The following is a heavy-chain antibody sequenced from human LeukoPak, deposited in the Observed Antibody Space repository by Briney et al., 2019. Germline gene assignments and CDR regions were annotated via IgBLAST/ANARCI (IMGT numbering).Heavy chain of an antibody. J-gene: IGHJ4*02. CDR1: GFTFSSYA. Sequence: GGSLRLSCAASGFTFSSYAMSWVRQAPGKGLEWVSAISGSGGSTYYADSVKGRFTISRDNSKNTLYLQMNSLRAEDTAVYYCAKDLGDIVVVVAANPLDYWGQGTLVTVSS. D-gene: IGHD2-15*01. V-gene: IGHV3-23*01. CDR3: AKDLGDIVVVVAANPLDY. CDR2: ISGSGGST.